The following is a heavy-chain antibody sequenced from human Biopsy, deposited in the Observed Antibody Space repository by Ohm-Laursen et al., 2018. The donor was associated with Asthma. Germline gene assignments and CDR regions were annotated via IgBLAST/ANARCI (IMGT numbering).Heavy chain of an antibody. J-gene: IGHJ4*02. V-gene: IGHV3-53*01. D-gene: IGHD1-26*01. CDR2: IYSGGTS. CDR1: GFAVSRDY. CDR3: AKGGAYTTDRYAY. Sequence: SLRLSCAASGFAVSRDYMFWVRQAPGKGLEWVSVIYSGGTSHTADSVRGRFTISRDYSKNTLYLQMHSLRADDTAVYYCAKGGAYTTDRYAYRGQGSLVTVSS.